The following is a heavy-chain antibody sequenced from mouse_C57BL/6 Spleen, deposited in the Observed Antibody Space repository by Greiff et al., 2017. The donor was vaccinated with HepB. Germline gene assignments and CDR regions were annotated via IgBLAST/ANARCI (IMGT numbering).Heavy chain of an antibody. V-gene: IGHV1-61*01. D-gene: IGHD2-13*01. Sequence: VQLQQSGAELVRPGSSVKLSCKASGYTFTSYWMDWVKQRPGQGLEWIGNIYPSDSETHYNQKFKDKATMTVDKSSSTAYMQLSSLTSEDSAVYSVARVTTCPSGGGLVYWGQGTTLTVSS. CDR1: GYTFTSYW. J-gene: IGHJ2*01. CDR2: IYPSDSET. CDR3: ARVTTCPSGGGLVY.